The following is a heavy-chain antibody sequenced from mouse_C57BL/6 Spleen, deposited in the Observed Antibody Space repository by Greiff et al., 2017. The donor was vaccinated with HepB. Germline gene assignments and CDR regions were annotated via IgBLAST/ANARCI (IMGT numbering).Heavy chain of an antibody. CDR2: ISSGSSTI. J-gene: IGHJ4*01. V-gene: IGHV5-17*01. D-gene: IGHD1-1*01. CDR3: AGSSSYFHYYAMDY. CDR1: GFTFSDYG. Sequence: EVQLVESGGGLVKPGGSLKLSCAASGFTFSDYGMHWVRQAPEKGLEWVAYISSGSSTIYYADTVKGRFTISRDNAKNTLFLQMTSLRSEDTAMYYCAGSSSYFHYYAMDYWGQGTSVTVSS.